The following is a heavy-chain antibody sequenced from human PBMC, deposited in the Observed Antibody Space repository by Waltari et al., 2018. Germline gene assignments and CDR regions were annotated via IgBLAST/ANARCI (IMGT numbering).Heavy chain of an antibody. V-gene: IGHV7-4-1*02. Sequence: QVQLVQSGPELKKPGASVKVSCKASGYIFTTNVITWVRQAPGQGLEWMGWINNHTGNPTYFQGLTGRLVLALDTSVSTADLQISSLKAEDSVIYYCARVVGTFSNLQYFAPWGQGTRGTVSS. CDR1: GYIFTTNV. CDR2: INNHTGNP. D-gene: IGHD1-26*01. J-gene: IGHJ5*02. CDR3: ARVVGTFSNLQYFAP.